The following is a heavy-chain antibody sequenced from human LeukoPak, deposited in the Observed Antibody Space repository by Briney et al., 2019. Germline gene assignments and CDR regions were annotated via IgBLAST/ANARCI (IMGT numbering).Heavy chain of an antibody. J-gene: IGHJ4*02. CDR3: ARHGRDYDILTTIAY. D-gene: IGHD3-9*01. V-gene: IGHV5-51*01. Sequence: GESLKISCKGSGYSFTSYWIGWVRQMPGKGLKWMGIIYPGDSDARYSPSFQGQVTISADKSISTAYLQWSSLKASDSAMYYCARHGRDYDILTTIAYWGQGTLVTVSS. CDR2: IYPGDSDA. CDR1: GYSFTSYW.